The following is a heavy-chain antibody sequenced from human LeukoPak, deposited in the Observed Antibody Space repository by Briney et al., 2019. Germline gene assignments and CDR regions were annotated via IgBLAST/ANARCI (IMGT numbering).Heavy chain of an antibody. D-gene: IGHD4-23*01. Sequence: GGSLRLSCAASGFTFSTYTMNWVRQAPGKGLEWVSSISSSSSYIYYADSVKGRFTISRDNAKNSLYLQMNSLRAEDTAVYYCARDQRIYGGNPSFHYWGQGTLVTVSS. V-gene: IGHV3-21*01. CDR3: ARDQRIYGGNPSFHY. CDR1: GFTFSTYT. J-gene: IGHJ4*02. CDR2: ISSSSSYI.